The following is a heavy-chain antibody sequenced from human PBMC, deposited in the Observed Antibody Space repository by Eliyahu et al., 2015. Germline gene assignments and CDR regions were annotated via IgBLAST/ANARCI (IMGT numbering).Heavy chain of an antibody. D-gene: IGHD3-10*01. CDR2: IDWDDDK. J-gene: IGHJ5*02. Sequence: QVTLRESGPALVKPTQTLTLTCTFSGFSLSTSGMCVSWIRQPPGKALEWLALIDWDDDKYYSTSLKTRLTISKDTSKNQVVLTMTNMDPVDTATYYCARTAMVRESMGWFDPWGQGTLVTVSS. CDR1: GFSLSTSGMC. CDR3: ARTAMVRESMGWFDP. V-gene: IGHV2-70*01.